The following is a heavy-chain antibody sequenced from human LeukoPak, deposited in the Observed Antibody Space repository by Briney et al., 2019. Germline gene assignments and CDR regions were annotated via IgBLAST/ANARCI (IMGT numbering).Heavy chain of an antibody. CDR2: IYTSGRT. Sequence: SETLSLTCTVSGDSISSYYWSWIRQPAGKGLEWIGRIYTSGRTNYNPSLKSRVTISVDTSKNQFSLKLSSVTAADTAVYYCARHIPYNWNFMYYFDYWGQGTLVTVSS. CDR1: GDSISSYY. CDR3: ARHIPYNWNFMYYFDY. D-gene: IGHD1-7*01. J-gene: IGHJ4*02. V-gene: IGHV4-4*07.